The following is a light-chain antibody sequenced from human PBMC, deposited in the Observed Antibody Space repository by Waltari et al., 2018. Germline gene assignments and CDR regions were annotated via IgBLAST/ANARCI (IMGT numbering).Light chain of an antibody. J-gene: IGKJ3*01. CDR3: HEYEYWPPGT. V-gene: IGKV3-15*01. CDR2: GAP. CDR1: QSVRTN. Sequence: EIVMTQSPATLSVSPGDRATLPCRASQSVRTNLAWIQQKPGQPPRLLSPGAPTRATAIPARFSGSGSGTEFTLTITGLQSEDFADYYCHEYEYWPPGTFGPGTKVEIK.